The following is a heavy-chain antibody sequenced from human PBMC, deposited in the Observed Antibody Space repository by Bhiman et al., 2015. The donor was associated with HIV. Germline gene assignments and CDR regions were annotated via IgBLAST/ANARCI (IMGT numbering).Heavy chain of an antibody. CDR1: GFTFSSFG. CDR2: ISYDGNNK. V-gene: IGHV3-30*03. Sequence: QVQLVESGGGVVQPGRSLRLSCAASGFTFSSFGMHWVRQAPGKGLEWVAVISYDGNNKYYADSVKGRFTISRENSKNTLYLQMNSLRAEDTAVYYCARDFRSVGANDAFDIWGQGTMVTVSS. D-gene: IGHD1-26*01. CDR3: ARDFRSVGANDAFDI. J-gene: IGHJ3*02.